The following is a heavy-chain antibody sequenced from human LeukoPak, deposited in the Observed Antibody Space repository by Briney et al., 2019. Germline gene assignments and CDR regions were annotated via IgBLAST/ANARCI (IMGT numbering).Heavy chain of an antibody. D-gene: IGHD3-3*01. CDR2: IYHSGST. V-gene: IGHV4-4*02. J-gene: IGHJ5*02. CDR1: GGSISSSNW. CDR3: ARGYSIGIRTIFGVVIKAYNWFDP. Sequence: KASETLSLTCAVSGGSISSSNWWSWVRQPPGKGLEWIGEIYHSGSTNYNPSLKSRVTISVDTSKNQFSLKLSSVTAADTAVYYCARGYSIGIRTIFGVVIKAYNWFDPWGQGTLVTVSS.